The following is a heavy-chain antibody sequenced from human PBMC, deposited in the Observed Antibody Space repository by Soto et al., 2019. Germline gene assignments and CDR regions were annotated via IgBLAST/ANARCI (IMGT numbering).Heavy chain of an antibody. CDR1: GGSISSSTYY. J-gene: IGHJ5*02. D-gene: IGHD3-10*02. CDR2: ISYSGST. Sequence: QLQLQESGPGLVKPSETLSLTCTVSGGSISSSTYYWGWIRQPPGKGLEWIASISYSGSTYYTPSLKSRVTISVDTPKNQFSLQLNSVTAADTAVYYCARLSRCSRYNWFDPWGQGTLVTVSS. CDR3: ARLSRCSRYNWFDP. V-gene: IGHV4-39*01.